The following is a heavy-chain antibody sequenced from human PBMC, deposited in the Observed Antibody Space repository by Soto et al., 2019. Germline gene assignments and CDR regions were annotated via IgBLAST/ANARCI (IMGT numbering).Heavy chain of an antibody. Sequence: QVQLQESGPGLVKPSQTLSLTCSVSGGSISSGGYYWSWIRQHPGKGLEWIGYIYYSGSTYYNPSLKSRVTISVDTSKNQFSLKLSSVTAADTAVYYCARVRYCSGGSCYPRFDPWGQGTLVTVSS. D-gene: IGHD2-15*01. CDR3: ARVRYCSGGSCYPRFDP. J-gene: IGHJ5*02. CDR2: IYYSGST. V-gene: IGHV4-31*03. CDR1: GGSISSGGYY.